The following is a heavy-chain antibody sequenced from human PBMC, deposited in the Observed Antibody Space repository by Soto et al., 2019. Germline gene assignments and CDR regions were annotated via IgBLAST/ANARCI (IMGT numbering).Heavy chain of an antibody. CDR1: GFTFSDYY. CDR2: VSSSSSYT. Sequence: GGSLRLSCAASGFTFSDYYMSWIRQAPGKGLEWVSYVSSSSSYTNYADSVKGRFTISRDNAKNSLYLQMNSLRAEDTAVYYCARDRVEYCSSTSCYDYYYGMDVWGRGTTVTVTS. D-gene: IGHD2-2*01. CDR3: ARDRVEYCSSTSCYDYYYGMDV. V-gene: IGHV3-11*06. J-gene: IGHJ6*02.